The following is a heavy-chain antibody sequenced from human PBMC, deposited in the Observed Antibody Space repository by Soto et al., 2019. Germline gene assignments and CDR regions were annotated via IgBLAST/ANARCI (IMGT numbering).Heavy chain of an antibody. CDR3: ARDRVSSGWYNWFDP. CDR1: GDSVSSNSSA. Sequence: SQTLSLTCAISGDSVSSNSSAWNWIRHSPSRGLELLGRTYYRSKWYNDYAVSVKSRITINPDTSKNQFSLQLNSVTPEDTAVYYCARDRVSSGWYNWFDPWGQGTLVNVSS. J-gene: IGHJ5*02. V-gene: IGHV6-1*01. CDR2: TYYRSKWYN. D-gene: IGHD6-19*01.